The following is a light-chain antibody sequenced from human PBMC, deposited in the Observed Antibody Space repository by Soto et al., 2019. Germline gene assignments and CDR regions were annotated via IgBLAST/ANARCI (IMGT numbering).Light chain of an antibody. CDR3: QQYYRPPTWT. V-gene: IGKV4-1*01. CDR1: QSVLDSSNNKDY. CDR2: WAS. Sequence: DIVMTQSPDSLAVSLGERATISCKSSQSVLDSSNNKDYIAWYQQKPGQPPKLLIYWASTREFGVPDRFSGSGSGTAITLTITSLQAEDVAVYYCQQYYRPPTWTFGQGTKVEIK. J-gene: IGKJ1*01.